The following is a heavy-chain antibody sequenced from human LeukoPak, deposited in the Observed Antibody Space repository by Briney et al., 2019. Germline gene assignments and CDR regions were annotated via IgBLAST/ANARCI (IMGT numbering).Heavy chain of an antibody. Sequence: PSETLSLTCTVSGGSISSGGYYWSWIRQHPGKGLEWIGYIYYSGSTYYNPSLKSRVTISVDTSKNQFSLKLSSVTAADTAVYYCARGGWTSHGPSFDYWGQGTLVTVSS. CDR1: GGSISSGGYY. CDR3: ARGGWTSHGPSFDY. CDR2: IYYSGST. J-gene: IGHJ4*02. V-gene: IGHV4-31*03. D-gene: IGHD3/OR15-3a*01.